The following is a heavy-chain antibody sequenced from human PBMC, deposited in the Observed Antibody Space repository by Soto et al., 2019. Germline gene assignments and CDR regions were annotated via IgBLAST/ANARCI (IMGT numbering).Heavy chain of an antibody. D-gene: IGHD2-15*01. CDR3: TGGYCTGGTCYSGYFQH. V-gene: IGHV3-73*02. CDR1: GFTFSGST. Sequence: EVQLVQSGGGLVQPGGSLKLSCAASGFTFSGSTVHWVRQASGEGRQWVGRIRSKANDYATTYIASVKGRFTISRDDSRNTAYLQMSDLKTEDTAVYYCTGGYCTGGTCYSGYFQHWGQGALVTVVS. CDR2: IRSKANDYAT. J-gene: IGHJ1*01.